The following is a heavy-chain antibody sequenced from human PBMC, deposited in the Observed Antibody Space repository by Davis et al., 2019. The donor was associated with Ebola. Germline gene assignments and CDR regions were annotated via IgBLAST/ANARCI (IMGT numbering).Heavy chain of an antibody. CDR2: ISSSSSYI. J-gene: IGHJ5*02. D-gene: IGHD3-22*01. CDR1: GFTFSSYS. CDR3: ARETHYYDSSGYSNWFDP. Sequence: GESLKISCAASGFTFSSYSMNWVRQAPGKGLEWVSSISSSSSYIYYADSVKGRFTISRDNAKNSLYLQMNSLRAEDTAVYYCARETHYYDSSGYSNWFDPWGQGTLVTVSS. V-gene: IGHV3-21*01.